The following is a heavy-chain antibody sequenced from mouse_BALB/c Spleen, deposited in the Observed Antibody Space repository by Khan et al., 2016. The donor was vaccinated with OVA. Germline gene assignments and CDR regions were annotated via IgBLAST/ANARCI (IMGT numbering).Heavy chain of an antibody. CDR2: IWSDGST. J-gene: IGHJ4*01. V-gene: IGHV2-6-1*01. CDR1: GFSLTNYG. D-gene: IGHD2-10*01. CDR3: ARQPYYHYNIMDY. Sequence: QMQLEESGPGLAAPSQSLSITCTISGFSLTNYGVHWVRQPPRKGLEWLAVIWSDGSTTYNSALKSRLTITKDNSQSQVFLKMNSLQTDDTAIYFCARQPYYHYNIMDYWGQGTSVTVSS.